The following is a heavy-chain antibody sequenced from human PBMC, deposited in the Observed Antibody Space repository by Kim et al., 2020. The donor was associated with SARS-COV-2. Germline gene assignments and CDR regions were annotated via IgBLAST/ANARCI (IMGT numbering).Heavy chain of an antibody. CDR2: ISGSGGST. D-gene: IGHD3-16*01. CDR3: AKGRSEGDMITFGGVFGY. CDR1: GFTFSSYA. Sequence: GGSLRLSCAASGFTFSSYAMSWVRQAPGKGLEWVSAISGSGGSTYYADSVKGRFTISRDNSKNTLYLQMNSLRAEDTAVYYCAKGRSEGDMITFGGVFGYWGQGTLVTVSS. V-gene: IGHV3-23*01. J-gene: IGHJ4*02.